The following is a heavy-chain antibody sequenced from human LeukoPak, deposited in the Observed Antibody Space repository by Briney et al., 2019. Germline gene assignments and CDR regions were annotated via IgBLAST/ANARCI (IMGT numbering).Heavy chain of an antibody. D-gene: IGHD3-22*01. J-gene: IGHJ4*02. CDR1: GFTFSSYG. V-gene: IGHV3-30*02. CDR2: IRYDGSNK. CDR3: AKVHPYYYDSSGGFDY. Sequence: PGGSLRLSCAASGFTFSSYGMHWVRQAPGKGLEWVAFIRYDGSNKYYADSVKGRFTISRDNSKNTLYLQMNSLRAEDTAVYYCAKVHPYYYDSSGGFDYWGQGTLVTVSS.